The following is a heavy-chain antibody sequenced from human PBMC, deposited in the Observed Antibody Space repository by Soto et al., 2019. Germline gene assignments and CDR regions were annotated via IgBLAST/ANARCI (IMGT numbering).Heavy chain of an antibody. V-gene: IGHV1-69*06. CDR3: ARRDSHGFFRYFDN. J-gene: IGHJ4*02. D-gene: IGHD3-10*01. Sequence: QVQLVQSGAEVKKPGSSVKVSCQASGGTFNNFAFTWVRQAPGQGLEWLGGIMPVFDTANNAQKFRGRLTITTDISTTTAYMELSSLTSEDTAVYYCARRDSHGFFRYFDNWGQGTLVTVSS. CDR2: IMPVFDTA. CDR1: GGTFNNFA.